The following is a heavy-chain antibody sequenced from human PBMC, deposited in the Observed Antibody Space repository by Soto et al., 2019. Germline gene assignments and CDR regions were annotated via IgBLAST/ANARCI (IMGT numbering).Heavy chain of an antibody. V-gene: IGHV4-34*01. CDR3: ARNGGYCSSTSCKRNFDY. D-gene: IGHD2-2*03. J-gene: IGHJ4*02. Sequence: QVQLQQWGAGLLKPSETLSLTCAVYGGSFSGYYWSWIRQPPGKGLEWIGEINHSGSTNYNPSLKSRVTISVDTSKNQFSLKLSSVTAADTAVYYCARNGGYCSSTSCKRNFDYWGQGTLVTVSS. CDR1: GGSFSGYY. CDR2: INHSGST.